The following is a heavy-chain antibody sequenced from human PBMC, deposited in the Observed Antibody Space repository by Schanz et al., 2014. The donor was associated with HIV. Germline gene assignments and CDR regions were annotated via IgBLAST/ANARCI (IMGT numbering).Heavy chain of an antibody. Sequence: QVQLVQSGAEVKKPGSSVKVSCKASGGTFSSSAISWVRQAPGQGLEWMAGIIPIIGTADYAQKFQGRVTITADKSTSTVYMDLSSLRSEDTAVYYCARTYTGDWSTGADWGQGTLVTVSS. CDR2: IIPIIGTA. D-gene: IGHD2-21*02. CDR3: ARTYTGDWSTGAD. J-gene: IGHJ4*02. CDR1: GGTFSSSA. V-gene: IGHV1-69*06.